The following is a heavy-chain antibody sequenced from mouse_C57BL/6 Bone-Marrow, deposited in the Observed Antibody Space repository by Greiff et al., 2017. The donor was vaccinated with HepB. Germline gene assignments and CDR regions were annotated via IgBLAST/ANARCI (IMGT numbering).Heavy chain of an antibody. CDR2: ISSGSSTI. V-gene: IGHV5-17*01. Sequence: EVKLMESGGGLVKPGGSLKLSCAASGFTFSDYGMHWVRQAPEKGLEWVAYISSGSSTIHYADTVKGRFTISRDNAKNTLFLQMTSLRSEDTAMYYCARGPPYYYAMDYWGQGTSVTVSS. CDR3: ARGPPYYYAMDY. J-gene: IGHJ4*01. CDR1: GFTFSDYG.